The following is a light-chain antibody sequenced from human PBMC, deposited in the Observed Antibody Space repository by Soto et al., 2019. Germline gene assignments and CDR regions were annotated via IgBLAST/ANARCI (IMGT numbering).Light chain of an antibody. V-gene: IGKV1-39*01. CDR3: QQSYSTPHT. CDR2: TAS. J-gene: IGKJ2*01. CDR1: QSISTY. Sequence: DIQMTQSPSSLSASVGARVTITCRASQSISTYLNGYQQKPGKAPKLLIYTASSLQSGVPSRLSGNGSGTDCTLTISILHPEDFATYYCQQSYSTPHTFGKGTKLEIK.